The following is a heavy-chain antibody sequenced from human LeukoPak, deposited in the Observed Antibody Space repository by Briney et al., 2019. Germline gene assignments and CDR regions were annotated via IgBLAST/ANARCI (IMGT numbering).Heavy chain of an antibody. V-gene: IGHV1-2*02. D-gene: IGHD6-13*01. CDR3: ARDSASLPGTFFDY. CDR1: GYIFTDYY. Sequence: GASVKVSCKASGYIFTDYYMHWVRQAPGQGLEWVGWINLNSGDTKYAQKFQGRVTMTRDTSISTADMELSRLRSDDTAVYYCARDSASLPGTFFDYWGQGTLVNVSS. J-gene: IGHJ4*02. CDR2: INLNSGDT.